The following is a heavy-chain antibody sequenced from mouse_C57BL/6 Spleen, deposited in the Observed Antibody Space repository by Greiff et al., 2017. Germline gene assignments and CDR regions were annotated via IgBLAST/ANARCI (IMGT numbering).Heavy chain of an antibody. Sequence: VQLQQSGPGLVQPSQSLSITCTASGFSLTSYGVHWVRQSPGKGLEWLGVIWSGGNTDYNAAFISRLSTSKDNSTSQVFFKMNSLQADDTAIYYCARNSNWGYFDYWGQGTTLTVSS. CDR2: IWSGGNT. J-gene: IGHJ2*01. CDR1: GFSLTSYG. V-gene: IGHV2-2*01. CDR3: ARNSNWGYFDY. D-gene: IGHD4-1*01.